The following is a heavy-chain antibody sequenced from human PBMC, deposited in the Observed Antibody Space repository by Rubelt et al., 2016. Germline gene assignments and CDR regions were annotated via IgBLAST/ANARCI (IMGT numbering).Heavy chain of an antibody. CDR2: INHSGST. J-gene: IGHJ6*02. CDR1: GGSFSGYY. CDR3: ARGRRGSSSWLGRDYYGMDV. V-gene: IGHV4-34*01. Sequence: QVQLQQWGAGLLKPSETLSLTCAVYGGSFSGYYWSWIRQPPGKGLEWIGEINHSGSTNYNPSLKSRVTISVERSKNQFSLKLGSVTAADTAVYYCARGRRGSSSWLGRDYYGMDVWGQGTTVTVSS. D-gene: IGHD6-13*01.